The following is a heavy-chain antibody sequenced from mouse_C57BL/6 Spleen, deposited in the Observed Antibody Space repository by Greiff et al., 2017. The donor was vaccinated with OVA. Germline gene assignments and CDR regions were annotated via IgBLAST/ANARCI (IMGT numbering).Heavy chain of an antibody. V-gene: IGHV1-26*01. CDR2: INPNNGGT. Sequence: EVQLQQSGPELVKPGASVKISCKASGYTFTDYYMNWVKQSHGKSLEWIGDINPNNGGTSYNQKFKGKATLTVDKSSSTAYMELRSLTSEDSAVYYCERSAYYYGGSYDYAMDYWGQGTSVTVSS. D-gene: IGHD1-1*01. CDR3: ERSAYYYGGSYDYAMDY. J-gene: IGHJ4*01. CDR1: GYTFTDYY.